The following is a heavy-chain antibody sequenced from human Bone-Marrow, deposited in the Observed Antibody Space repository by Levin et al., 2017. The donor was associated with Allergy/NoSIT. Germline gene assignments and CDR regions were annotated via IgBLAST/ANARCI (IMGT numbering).Heavy chain of an antibody. D-gene: IGHD3-9*01. V-gene: IGHV3-30-3*01. CDR1: GFTFSSYA. J-gene: IGHJ4*02. CDR2: ISYDGSNK. Sequence: GGSLRLSCAASGFTFSSYAMHWVRQAPGKGLEWVAVISYDGSNKYYADSVKGRFTISRDNSKNTLYLQMNSLRAEDTAVYYCAREFDILTGQHLDYWGQGTLVTVSS. CDR3: AREFDILTGQHLDY.